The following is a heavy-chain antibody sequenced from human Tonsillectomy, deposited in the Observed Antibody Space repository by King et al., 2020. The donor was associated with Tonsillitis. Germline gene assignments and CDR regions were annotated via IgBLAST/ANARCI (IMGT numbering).Heavy chain of an antibody. J-gene: IGHJ4*02. CDR3: AKDSSYYGSGLDY. D-gene: IGHD3-10*01. V-gene: IGHV3-30*02. CDR1: GFTFSSYG. CDR2: IPYDGRNK. Sequence: QLVQSGGGVVQPGGSLRLSCTASGFTFSSYGMHWVRQAPGKGLEWVAFIPYDGRNKYYADSVKRRFTISRDNSKNTLYVQINSLRAEDTAVYYCAKDSSYYGSGLDYWGQGTLVTVSS.